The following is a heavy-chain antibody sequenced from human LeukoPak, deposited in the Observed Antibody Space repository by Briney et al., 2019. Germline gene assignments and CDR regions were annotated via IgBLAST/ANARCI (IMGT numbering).Heavy chain of an antibody. D-gene: IGHD1-26*01. CDR1: GGSVSSGSYY. CDR3: ARGPYSGSYFEYFQH. J-gene: IGHJ1*01. CDR2: IHYSGST. Sequence: PSETLSLTCTVSGGSVSSGSYYWSWIRQPPGKGLEWIGYIHYSGSTNYNPSLKSRVTISVDTSKNQFSLKLSSVTAADTAVYYCARGPYSGSYFEYFQHWGQGTLVTVSS. V-gene: IGHV4-61*01.